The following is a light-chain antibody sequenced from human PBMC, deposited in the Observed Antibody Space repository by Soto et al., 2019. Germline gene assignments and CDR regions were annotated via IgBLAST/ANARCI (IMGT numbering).Light chain of an antibody. CDR3: SSYAGSSNV. CDR2: EVN. Sequence: QSVLAQPPSASGSPGQSVAISCTGTSSDVGGYNYVSWYQQHPGKAPKLMIYEVNKRPSGVPDRFSGSKSGNTASLTVSGLQAGDEADYYCSSYAGSSNVFXTGTKGTVL. J-gene: IGLJ1*01. CDR1: SSDVGGYNY. V-gene: IGLV2-8*01.